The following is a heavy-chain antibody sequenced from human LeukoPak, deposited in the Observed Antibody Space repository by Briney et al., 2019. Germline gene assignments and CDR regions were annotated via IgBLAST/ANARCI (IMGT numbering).Heavy chain of an antibody. J-gene: IGHJ4*02. Sequence: PGRSLRLSCAASGFTFSSYGMHWVRQAPGKGLEWVAVISYDGSNKYYADSVKGRFTISRDNPKNTLYLQMNSLRAEDTAVYYCAKDRWVLNIVVVPALDYWGQGTLVTVSS. CDR1: GFTFSSYG. V-gene: IGHV3-30*18. CDR2: ISYDGSNK. CDR3: AKDRWVLNIVVVPALDY. D-gene: IGHD2-2*01.